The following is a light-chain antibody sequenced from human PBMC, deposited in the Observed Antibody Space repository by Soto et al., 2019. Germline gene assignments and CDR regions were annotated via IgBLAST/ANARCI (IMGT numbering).Light chain of an antibody. CDR1: SSNIGSNA. CDR3: AAWDDSLNVVL. Sequence: QPVLTQPPSASGTPGQGVTISCSGSSSNIGSNAVHWYRHLPGTAPKLLIYSNIKRPSGVPDRFSGSKSGTSASLGISGLQSEDEGDYYCAAWDDSLNVVLFGGGTKVTVL. V-gene: IGLV1-44*01. J-gene: IGLJ3*02. CDR2: SNI.